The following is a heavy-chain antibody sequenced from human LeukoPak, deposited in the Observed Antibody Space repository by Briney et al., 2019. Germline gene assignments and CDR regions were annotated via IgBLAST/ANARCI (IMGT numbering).Heavy chain of an antibody. CDR1: GFTFSSYS. D-gene: IGHD5-24*01. CDR2: IWYDGSKN. J-gene: IGHJ4*02. Sequence: GGSLRLSCAASGFTFSSYSMHWVRQAPGKGLEWVALIWYDGSKNYYTDSVKGRFTISRDNSKNTLYLRMNSLRAEDTAVYYCARVRRDGYNLLDYWGQGTLVTVSS. CDR3: ARVRRDGYNLLDY. V-gene: IGHV3-33*08.